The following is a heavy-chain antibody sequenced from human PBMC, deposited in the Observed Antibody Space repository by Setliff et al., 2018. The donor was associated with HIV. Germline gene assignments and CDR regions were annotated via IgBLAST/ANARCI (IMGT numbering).Heavy chain of an antibody. CDR2: VYYTGTT. Sequence: SETLSLTCTVSGGSINSITHYWGWFRQPPGKGLECIGTVYYTGTTYYNSSLESRVTISVDTSRNQFSLKLYSVTAADTAVYYCARIFGFTTASYARGNDYWGRGTLVTVSS. CDR3: ARIFGFTTASYARGNDY. D-gene: IGHD3-16*01. J-gene: IGHJ4*02. V-gene: IGHV4-39*01. CDR1: GGSINSITHY.